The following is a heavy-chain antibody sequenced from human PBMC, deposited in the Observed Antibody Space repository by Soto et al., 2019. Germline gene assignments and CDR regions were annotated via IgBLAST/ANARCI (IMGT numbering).Heavy chain of an antibody. V-gene: IGHV3-15*01. CDR3: TTDFFNWSYFDY. J-gene: IGHJ4*02. CDR2: IKSKTDGGTT. CDR1: GFTFSNAW. D-gene: IGHD1-1*01. Sequence: GGSLRLSCAASGFTFSNAWMSWVRQAPGKGLEWVGRIKSKTDGGTTDYAAPVKGRFTISRDDSKNTLYLHMNSLKTEDTAVYYCTTDFFNWSYFDYWGQGTLVTVSS.